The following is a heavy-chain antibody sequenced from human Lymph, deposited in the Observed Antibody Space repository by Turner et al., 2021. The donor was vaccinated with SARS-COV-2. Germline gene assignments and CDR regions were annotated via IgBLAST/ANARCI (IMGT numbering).Heavy chain of an antibody. J-gene: IGHJ6*02. CDR3: ARVVGGFGELGYYYYYGMDV. D-gene: IGHD3-10*01. CDR1: GGTFSSYA. Sequence: QVQLVQSGAEVKKPGSSVKVSCKASGGTFSSYAISWVRQAPGQGLEWRGGIIPILRIATNAQKFQGRVTIPADKSTSTAYMELSSLGSEDTAVFYCARVVGGFGELGYYYYYGMDVWGQGTTVTVSS. CDR2: IIPILRIA. V-gene: IGHV1-69*10.